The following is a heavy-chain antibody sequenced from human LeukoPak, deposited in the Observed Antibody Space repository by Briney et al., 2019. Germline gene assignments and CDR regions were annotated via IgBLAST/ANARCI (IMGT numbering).Heavy chain of an antibody. CDR1: GFTFSSYA. D-gene: IGHD4-17*01. CDR3: AICYGDYPQYNWFDP. J-gene: IGHJ5*02. CDR2: ISGSGGST. V-gene: IGHV3-23*01. Sequence: GGSLRLSCAASGFTFSSYAMSWVRQAPGKGLEWVSAISGSGGSTYYADSVKGRFTISRDNSKNTLYLQMNSLRAEDTAVYYCAICYGDYPQYNWFDPWGQGTLVTVSS.